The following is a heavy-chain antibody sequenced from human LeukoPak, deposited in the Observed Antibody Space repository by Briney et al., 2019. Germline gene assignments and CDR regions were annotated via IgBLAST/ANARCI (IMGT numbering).Heavy chain of an antibody. J-gene: IGHJ4*02. CDR1: GGSISSYY. D-gene: IGHD4-17*01. CDR2: IYYSGST. CDR3: ARMTMVTTYFDY. Sequence: PSETLSLTCTVSGGSISSYYWSWIRQPPGKGLEWIGYIYYSGSTNYNPSLKSRVTISVDTSKNQFSLKLSSVTAADTAVYYCARMTMVTTYFDYWGQGTLVTVSS. V-gene: IGHV4-59*08.